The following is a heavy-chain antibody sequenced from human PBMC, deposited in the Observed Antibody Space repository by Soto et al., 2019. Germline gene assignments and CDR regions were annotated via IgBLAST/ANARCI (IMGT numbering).Heavy chain of an antibody. CDR1: GFTFSSYA. D-gene: IGHD2-21*02. Sequence: GGSLRLSCAASGFTFSSYAMHWVRQAPCKGLEWVAVISYDGSNKYYADSVKGRLTISRDNSKNTLYLQMNSLRAEDTAVYYCARFLAYCGGDCYYKWWYFDLWGRGTLVTVSS. CDR3: ARFLAYCGGDCYYKWWYFDL. V-gene: IGHV3-30-3*01. J-gene: IGHJ2*01. CDR2: ISYDGSNK.